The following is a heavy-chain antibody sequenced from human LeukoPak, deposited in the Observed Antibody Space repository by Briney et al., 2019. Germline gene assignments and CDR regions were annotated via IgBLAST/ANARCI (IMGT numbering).Heavy chain of an antibody. D-gene: IGHD6-25*01. CDR3: ARLAGVAAIVPSFDP. V-gene: IGHV4-38-2*02. CDR1: GYSITSGYY. Sequence: SETLSLTCSVSGYSITSGYYWGWIRQPPGKGLEWIGSIYYSGSTYYNPSLKSRVTISVDTSKNQFSLKLSSVTAADTAVYYCARLAGVAAIVPSFDPWGQGTLVTVSS. CDR2: IYYSGST. J-gene: IGHJ5*02.